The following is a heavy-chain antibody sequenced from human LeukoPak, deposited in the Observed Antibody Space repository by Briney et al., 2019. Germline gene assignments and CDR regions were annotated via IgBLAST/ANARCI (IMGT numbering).Heavy chain of an antibody. D-gene: IGHD6-13*01. J-gene: IGHJ6*02. CDR3: ARALIAAASKGIYYYYGMDV. CDR2: IYSGGST. CDR1: GFTFSNYE. Sequence: GGSLRLSCAPSGFTFSNYEMNWVRQAPGKGLEWVSVIYSGGSTYYADSVKGRFTISRHNSKNTLYLQMNSLRAEDTAVYYCARALIAAASKGIYYYYGMDVWGQGTTVTVSS. V-gene: IGHV3-53*04.